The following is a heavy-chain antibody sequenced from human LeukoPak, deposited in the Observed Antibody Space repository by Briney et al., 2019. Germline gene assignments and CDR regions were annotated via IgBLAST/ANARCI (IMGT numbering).Heavy chain of an antibody. V-gene: IGHV4-4*07. CDR1: GGSFSGYY. D-gene: IGHD2-15*01. J-gene: IGHJ6*02. CDR3: AREPGWYYGMDV. CDR2: IYTSGST. Sequence: SETLSLTCAVYGGSFSGYYWSWIRQPAGKGLEWIGRIYTSGSTNYNPSLKSRVTMSVDTSKNQFSLKLSSVTAADTAVYYCAREPGWYYGMDVWGQGTTVTVSS.